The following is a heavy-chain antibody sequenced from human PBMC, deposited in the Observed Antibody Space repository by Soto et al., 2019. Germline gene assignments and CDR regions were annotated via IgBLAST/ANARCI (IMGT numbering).Heavy chain of an antibody. CDR1: GYTFTSYD. CDR3: ARGGDCSGGSCYLSYYYYYGMDV. D-gene: IGHD2-15*01. V-gene: IGHV1-8*01. Sequence: ASVKVSCKASGYTFTSYDINWVRQATGQGLEWMGWMNPNSGNTGYAQKFQGRVTVTRNTSISTAYMELSSLRSEDTAVYYCARGGDCSGGSCYLSYYYYYGMDVWGQGTTVTVS. J-gene: IGHJ6*02. CDR2: MNPNSGNT.